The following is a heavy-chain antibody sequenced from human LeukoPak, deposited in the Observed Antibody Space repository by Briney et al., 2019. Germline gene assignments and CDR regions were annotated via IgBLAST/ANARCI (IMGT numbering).Heavy chain of an antibody. CDR3: ASGPMVRGVYFDY. CDR2: IYHSGST. V-gene: IGHV4-59*01. J-gene: IGHJ4*02. D-gene: IGHD3-10*01. Sequence: SETLSLTCTVSGGSISNYYWSWIRQPPGEGLEWIGYIYHSGSTNYNPSHKSRVTVSVDMAKNQISLKMSSVTAADTAVYYCASGPMVRGVYFDYWGQGTLVTVSS. CDR1: GGSISNYY.